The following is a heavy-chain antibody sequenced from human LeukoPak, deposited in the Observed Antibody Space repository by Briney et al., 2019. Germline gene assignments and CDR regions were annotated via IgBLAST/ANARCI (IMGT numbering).Heavy chain of an antibody. D-gene: IGHD6-19*01. Sequence: PGGSLRLSCAASGFTFSSYSMNWVRQAPGKGLEWVSYISSSNSYIYYADSVKGRFTISRDNAKNSLYLQMNSLRAEDTAVYYCARDPGRSGWDYWGQGALVTVSS. J-gene: IGHJ4*02. CDR2: ISSSNSYI. V-gene: IGHV3-21*01. CDR3: ARDPGRSGWDY. CDR1: GFTFSSYS.